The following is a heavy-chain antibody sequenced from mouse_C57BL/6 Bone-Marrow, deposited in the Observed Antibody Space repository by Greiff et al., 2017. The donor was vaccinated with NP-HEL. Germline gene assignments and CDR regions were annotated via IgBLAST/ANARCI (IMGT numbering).Heavy chain of an antibody. CDR3: ARGEDYGSPPAFAY. V-gene: IGHV1-81*01. CDR1: GYTFTSYG. Sequence: QVQLKQSGAGLARPGASVKLSCKASGYTFTSYGISWVKQRTGQGLEWIGEIYPRSGNTYYNEKFKCKATLTADKSSSTAYMELRSLTSEDSAVYFCARGEDYGSPPAFAYWGQGTLVTVSA. J-gene: IGHJ3*01. D-gene: IGHD1-1*01. CDR2: IYPRSGNT.